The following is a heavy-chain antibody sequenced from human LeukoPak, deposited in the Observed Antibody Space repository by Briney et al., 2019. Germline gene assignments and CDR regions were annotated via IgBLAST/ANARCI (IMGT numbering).Heavy chain of an antibody. J-gene: IGHJ4*02. V-gene: IGHV3-9*01. CDR2: ISWNSAMI. CDR1: GFTFDDYA. Sequence: PGGSLRLSCAASGFTFDDYAMHWVRQGPGKGLEWVSGISWNSAMIAHADSVKGRFTISRDNAKNSLYLQMNSLRAEDTAFYYCAKATYSTSPGYYFDYWGQGTLVTVSS. D-gene: IGHD6-6*01. CDR3: AKATYSTSPGYYFDY.